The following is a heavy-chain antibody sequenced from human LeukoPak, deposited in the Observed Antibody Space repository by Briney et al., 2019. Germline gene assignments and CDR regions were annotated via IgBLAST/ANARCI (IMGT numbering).Heavy chain of an antibody. V-gene: IGHV3-74*01. D-gene: IGHD4-17*01. CDR2: INSDGSST. CDR1: GFTFSSYW. CDR3: ARSTTGRFQH. Sequence: GGSLRLSCAASGFTFSSYWMHWVRQAPGEGLVWVSRINSDGSSTSYADSVKGRFTISRDNAKNTLYLQMNSLRAEDTAVYYCARSTTGRFQHWGQGTLVTVSS. J-gene: IGHJ1*01.